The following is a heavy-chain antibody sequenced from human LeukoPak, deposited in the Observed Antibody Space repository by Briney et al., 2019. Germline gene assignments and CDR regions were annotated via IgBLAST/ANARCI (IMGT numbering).Heavy chain of an antibody. CDR3: AGDETTGTPVHGPYYYYYGMDV. CDR2: IIPIFGTA. CDR1: GGTFSSYA. D-gene: IGHD1-1*01. Sequence: ASVKVSCKASGGTFSSYAISWVRQAPGQGLEWMGGIIPIFGTANYAQKFQGRVTITADESTSTAYMELSSLRSEDTAVYYCAGDETTGTPVHGPYYYYYGMDVWGQGTTVTVSS. V-gene: IGHV1-69*13. J-gene: IGHJ6*02.